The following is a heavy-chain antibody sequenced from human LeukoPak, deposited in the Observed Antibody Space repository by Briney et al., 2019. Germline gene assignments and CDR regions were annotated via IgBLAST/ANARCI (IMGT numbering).Heavy chain of an antibody. V-gene: IGHV4-59*01. Sequence: SETLSLTCTVSGGSISSYYWSWLRQPPGKGLEWIGYIYYSGSTNYNPSLKSRVTISVDTSKNQFSLKLSSVTAADTAVYYCATAYCSGGSCYFFDYWGQGTLVTVSS. J-gene: IGHJ4*02. CDR3: ATAYCSGGSCYFFDY. D-gene: IGHD2-15*01. CDR2: IYYSGST. CDR1: GGSISSYY.